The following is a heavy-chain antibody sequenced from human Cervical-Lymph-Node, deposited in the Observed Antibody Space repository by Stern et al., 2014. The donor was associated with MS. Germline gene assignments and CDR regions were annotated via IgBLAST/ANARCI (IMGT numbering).Heavy chain of an antibody. CDR1: GGSIRTFS. CDR2: VYYNGST. CDR3: ARHSVGVKDFDS. V-gene: IGHV4-59*01. D-gene: IGHD4-23*01. J-gene: IGHJ4*02. Sequence: QVKLVESGPGLVKPSETLSLTCTVSGGSIRTFSWSWIRPPPGRGLEWIGCVYYNGSTTHNPSLKSRVTMSVDTSKSQLSLRLHSVTAADTAVYYCARHSVGVKDFDSWGQGTLVTVSS.